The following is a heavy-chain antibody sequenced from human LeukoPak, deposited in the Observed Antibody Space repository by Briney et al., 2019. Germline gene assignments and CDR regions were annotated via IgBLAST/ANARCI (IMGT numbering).Heavy chain of an antibody. Sequence: ASVKVSCKASGYTFTGYYMHWVRQAPGQGLELMGRINPNSGGTNYAQKFQGRVTMTRDTSISTDYMELSRLRSDDTAVYYCARVPEWFGELLEHFDYWGQGTLVTVSS. CDR3: ARVPEWFGELLEHFDY. CDR2: INPNSGGT. J-gene: IGHJ4*02. D-gene: IGHD3-10*01. CDR1: GYTFTGYY. V-gene: IGHV1-2*06.